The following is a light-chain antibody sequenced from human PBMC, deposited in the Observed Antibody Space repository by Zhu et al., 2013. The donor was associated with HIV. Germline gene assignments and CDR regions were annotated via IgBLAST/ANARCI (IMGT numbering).Light chain of an antibody. CDR3: QHVNNNAA. J-gene: IGKJ3*01. Sequence: DIQLTQSPSFLSVGDRVTITCRASQDIGKYLAWYQQRPGKAPNLLVYAASTTQSGVPSRFGGRGSGTEFTLTIDSLQPEDFATYYCQHVNNNAAFGPGTNLDV. CDR2: AAS. CDR1: QDIGKY. V-gene: IGKV1-9*01.